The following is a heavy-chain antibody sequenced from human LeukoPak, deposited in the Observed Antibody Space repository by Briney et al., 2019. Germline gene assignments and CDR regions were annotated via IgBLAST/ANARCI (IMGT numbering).Heavy chain of an antibody. CDR1: GFPFNNYD. D-gene: IGHD1-26*01. Sequence: PGGSLLLSCAASGFPFNNYDMNWVRQAPGKGLEWVSSISSSSNYIYYADSVKGRFTISRDNAKNSLYLQMNSLRAEDTAVYYCARDVVDIVGARDNWFDPWGQGTLVTVSS. V-gene: IGHV3-21*01. CDR3: ARDVVDIVGARDNWFDP. CDR2: ISSSSNYI. J-gene: IGHJ5*02.